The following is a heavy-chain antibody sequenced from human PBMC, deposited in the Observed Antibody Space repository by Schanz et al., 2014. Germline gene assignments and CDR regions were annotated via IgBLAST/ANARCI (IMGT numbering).Heavy chain of an antibody. Sequence: EVQLVESGGGLVEPGGSLRLSCAASGFSFSSYAMGWVRQARGKGLEWVSARNESHSTIYYADSVRGRFTISRDNAENTLFLQMNSLRAEDTAVYYCARKVVATIGGYYDNWGQGTLVIVSS. D-gene: IGHD5-12*01. J-gene: IGHJ4*02. V-gene: IGHV3-23*04. CDR1: GFSFSSYA. CDR3: ARKVVATIGGYYDN. CDR2: RNESHSTI.